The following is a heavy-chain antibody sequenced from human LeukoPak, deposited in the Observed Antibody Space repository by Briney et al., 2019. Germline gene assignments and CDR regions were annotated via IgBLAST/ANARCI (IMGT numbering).Heavy chain of an antibody. J-gene: IGHJ4*02. CDR3: ASSYFDWSGGFDY. Sequence: SQTLSLTCTVSGGSISSGSYYWSWIRQPAGKGLEWIGRIYTSGSTNYNPSLKSRVTISVDTSKNQFSLKLSSVTAADTAVYYCASSYFDWSGGFDYWGQGTLVTVSS. D-gene: IGHD3-9*01. CDR1: GGSISSGSYY. CDR2: IYTSGST. V-gene: IGHV4-61*02.